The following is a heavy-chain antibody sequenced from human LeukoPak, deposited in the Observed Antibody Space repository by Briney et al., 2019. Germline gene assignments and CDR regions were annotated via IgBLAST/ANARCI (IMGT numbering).Heavy chain of an antibody. CDR2: INPSGGST. Sequence: GASVKVSCKASGYTFTSYYMHWVRQAPGQGLEWMGIINPSGGSTSYAQKFQGRVTVTRDTSTSTVYMELSSLRSDDTAVYYCARDREVLRFLEWAGLFDPWGQGTLVTVSS. D-gene: IGHD3-3*01. V-gene: IGHV1-46*01. CDR1: GYTFTSYY. CDR3: ARDREVLRFLEWAGLFDP. J-gene: IGHJ5*02.